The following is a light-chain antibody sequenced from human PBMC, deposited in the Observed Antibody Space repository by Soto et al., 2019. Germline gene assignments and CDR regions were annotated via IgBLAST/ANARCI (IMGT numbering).Light chain of an antibody. Sequence: QSALTQPASASGSPGQSITISCTGTSSDVGGYNYVSWYQQYPGKAPKLMIYEVSNRPSGVSNRFSGSKSGNTASLTISGLQAEDEADYYCSSYTSSSTYVFGTGTKLTVL. V-gene: IGLV2-14*01. J-gene: IGLJ1*01. CDR1: SSDVGGYNY. CDR2: EVS. CDR3: SSYTSSSTYV.